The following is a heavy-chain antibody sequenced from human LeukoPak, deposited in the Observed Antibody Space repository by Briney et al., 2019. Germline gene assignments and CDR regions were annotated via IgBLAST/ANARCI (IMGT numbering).Heavy chain of an antibody. Sequence: EGSLRLSCAASGFTFSSYGMHWVRQAPGKGLEWVAVIWYDGSNKYYADSVKGRFTISRDNSKNTLYLQMNSLRAEDTAVYYCAKAEVITFGGAIDYWGQGTLVTVSS. J-gene: IGHJ4*02. CDR3: AKAEVITFGGAIDY. CDR1: GFTFSSYG. D-gene: IGHD3-16*01. CDR2: IWYDGSNK. V-gene: IGHV3-33*06.